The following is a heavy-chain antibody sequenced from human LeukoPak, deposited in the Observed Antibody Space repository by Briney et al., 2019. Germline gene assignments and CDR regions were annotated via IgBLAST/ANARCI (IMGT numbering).Heavy chain of an antibody. J-gene: IGHJ4*02. CDR1: GDSVSSNSAA. D-gene: IGHD6-6*01. Sequence: PSQTLSLTCAISGDSVSSNSAAWNWIRQSPSRGLEWLGRTYYRSKWYNDYAVSVKSRITINPDTSKNQFSLQLNSVTPEDTAVYYCAREWEQPVASTYYFDYWGQGTLVTVSS. CDR2: TYYRSKWYN. CDR3: AREWEQPVASTYYFDY. V-gene: IGHV6-1*01.